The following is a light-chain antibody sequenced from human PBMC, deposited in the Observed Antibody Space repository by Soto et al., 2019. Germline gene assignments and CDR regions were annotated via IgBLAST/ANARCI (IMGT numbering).Light chain of an antibody. J-gene: IGKJ1*01. CDR1: QSVSSY. CDR3: QQYGSSPRT. CDR2: GAS. Sequence: ENVLTQSPGTPSFSPGEKNTLSCRASQSVSSYIAWYQQKPGQAPRLLIYGASTRATGIPDRFSGSGSGTDFTLTISRLEPEDFAVYYCQQYGSSPRTFGQGTKVDIK. V-gene: IGKV3-20*01.